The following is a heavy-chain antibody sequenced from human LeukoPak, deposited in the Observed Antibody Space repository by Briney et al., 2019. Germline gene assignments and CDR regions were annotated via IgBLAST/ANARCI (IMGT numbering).Heavy chain of an antibody. CDR1: GYTFTGYY. Sequence: PSASVKVSCKASGYTFTGYYMHWVRQAPGQGLEWMGWINPNSGGTNYAQKFQGRVTMTRDTSISTAYMELSRLRSDDTAVYYCARDQGLRFLEWLGWGQGTLVTVSS. D-gene: IGHD3-3*01. V-gene: IGHV1-2*02. CDR3: ARDQGLRFLEWLG. J-gene: IGHJ4*02. CDR2: INPNSGGT.